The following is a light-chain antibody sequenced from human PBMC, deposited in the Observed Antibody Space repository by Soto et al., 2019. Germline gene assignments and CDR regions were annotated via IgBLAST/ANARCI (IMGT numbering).Light chain of an antibody. CDR2: EVS. V-gene: IGLV2-14*01. J-gene: IGLJ1*01. CDR3: NSYTSSTSRPEV. CDR1: TNDVGGYNY. Sequence: QSALTQPASVSGTPGQSITISCTGTTNDVGGYNYVSWSQQPPGKAHKLLIFEVSSRPSGVSNRFSGSKSGNTASLTISALQAEDEADYFFNSYTSSTSRPEVFGTGTKVTVL.